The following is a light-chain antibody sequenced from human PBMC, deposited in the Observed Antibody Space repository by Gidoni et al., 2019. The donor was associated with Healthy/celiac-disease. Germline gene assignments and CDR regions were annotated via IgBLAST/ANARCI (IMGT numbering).Light chain of an antibody. CDR1: ALPKQY. CDR3: QSADSSGTYVV. V-gene: IGLV3-25*03. J-gene: IGLJ2*01. CDR2: KDS. Sequence: YELTQPPSVSVSPGQTARITCSGDALPKQYAYWYQQKPGQAPVLVIYKDSERPSGIPERFSGSSSGTTVTLTISGVQAEDEADYYCQSADSSGTYVVFGGGTKLTVL.